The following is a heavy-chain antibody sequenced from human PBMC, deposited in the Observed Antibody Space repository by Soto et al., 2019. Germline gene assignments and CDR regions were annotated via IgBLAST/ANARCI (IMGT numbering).Heavy chain of an antibody. CDR3: ASSLYDSSGYYPNWFDP. V-gene: IGHV4-59*01. Sequence: ETLSRTCTVSGGSISSYYWSWIRQPPGKGLEWIGYIYYSGSTNYNPSLKSRVTISVDTSKNQFSLKLSSVTAADTAVYYCASSLYDSSGYYPNWFDPWGQGTLVTVSS. D-gene: IGHD3-22*01. CDR1: GGSISSYY. J-gene: IGHJ5*02. CDR2: IYYSGST.